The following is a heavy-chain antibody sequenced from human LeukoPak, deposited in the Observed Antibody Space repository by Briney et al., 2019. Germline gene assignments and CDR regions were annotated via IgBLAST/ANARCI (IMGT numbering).Heavy chain of an antibody. CDR1: GFTFSSYA. V-gene: IGHV3-23*01. CDR2: VSGNAMNT. D-gene: IGHD2-21*02. Sequence: GGSLRLSCAASGFTFSSYAMTWVRQAPGKGLEWVSTVSGNAMNTYHADSVKGRFTISRDNSKNMLYLEVNSLRVEDTAIYYCAKGGLRWRQGAFDFWGQGTTVTVSS. CDR3: AKGGLRWRQGAFDF. J-gene: IGHJ3*01.